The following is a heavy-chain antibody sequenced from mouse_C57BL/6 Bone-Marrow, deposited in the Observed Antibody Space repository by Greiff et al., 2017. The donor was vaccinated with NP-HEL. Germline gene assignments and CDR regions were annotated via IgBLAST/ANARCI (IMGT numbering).Heavy chain of an antibody. CDR2: IDPENGDT. D-gene: IGHD2-1*01. CDR1: GFNIKDDY. CDR3: TAMVTTKLYYYAMDY. V-gene: IGHV14-4*01. Sequence: VQLKESGAELVRPGASVKLSCTASGFNIKDDYMHWVKQRPEQGLEWIGWIDPENGDTEYASTFQGKATITADTSSNTAYLQLSSLTSEDTAVYYCTAMVTTKLYYYAMDYWGQGTSVTGSS. J-gene: IGHJ4*01.